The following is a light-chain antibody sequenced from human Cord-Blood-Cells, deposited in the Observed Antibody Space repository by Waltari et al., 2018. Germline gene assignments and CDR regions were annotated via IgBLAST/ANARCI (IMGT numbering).Light chain of an antibody. J-gene: IGKJ2*01. Sequence: DIVMTQPPDSLAVSLGERATTHCKSSQSVLYSSNNKNYLAWYQQKPGQPPKLLIYWASTRESGVPDRFSGSGSGTDFTLTISSLQAEDVAVYYCQQYYSTPYTFGQGTKLEIK. CDR3: QQYYSTPYT. V-gene: IGKV4-1*01. CDR1: QSVLYSSNNKNY. CDR2: WAS.